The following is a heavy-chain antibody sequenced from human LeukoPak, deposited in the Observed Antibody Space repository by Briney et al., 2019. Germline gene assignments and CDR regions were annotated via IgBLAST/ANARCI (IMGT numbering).Heavy chain of an antibody. CDR3: ARGGGKDAFDI. V-gene: IGHV3-66*01. J-gene: IGHJ3*02. CDR2: IYTGGST. Sequence: GGPLRLSCAASGFTVSSNYMSWVRQAPGKGLEWVSVIYTGGSTHYADSVKGRFTLSRDNSKNTLYLQMNSLRAEDTAVYHCARGGGKDAFDIWGQGTMVTVSS. D-gene: IGHD3-16*01. CDR1: GFTVSSNY.